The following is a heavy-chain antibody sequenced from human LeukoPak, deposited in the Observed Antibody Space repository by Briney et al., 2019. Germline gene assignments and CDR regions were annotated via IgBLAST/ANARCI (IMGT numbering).Heavy chain of an antibody. V-gene: IGHV3-9*01. CDR1: GFTFDDYA. Sequence: PGGSLRLSCAASGFTFDDYAMHWVRQAPGKGLEWVSGISWNSGSIGYADSVKGRFTISRDNAKNSLYLQMNSLRAEDTALYYCAKAYGSGSYGSYFDYWGQGTLVTVSS. CDR3: AKAYGSGSYGSYFDY. CDR2: ISWNSGSI. J-gene: IGHJ4*02. D-gene: IGHD3-10*01.